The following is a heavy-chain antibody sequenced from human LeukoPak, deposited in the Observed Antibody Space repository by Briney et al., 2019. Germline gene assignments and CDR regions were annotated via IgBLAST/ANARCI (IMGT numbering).Heavy chain of an antibody. CDR1: GGTFSSYA. D-gene: IGHD2-15*01. CDR2: IIPIFGTA. J-gene: IGHJ6*03. CDR3: AKNGDRGAYCTGGTCYPYFYYYMDV. V-gene: IGHV1-69*06. Sequence: SVKVSCKASGGTFSSYAISWVRQAPGQGLEWMGGIIPIFGTANYAQKFQGRVTITADKSTSTAYMELSSLRAEDTAIYYCAKNGDRGAYCTGGTCYPYFYYYMDVWGKGTTVTI.